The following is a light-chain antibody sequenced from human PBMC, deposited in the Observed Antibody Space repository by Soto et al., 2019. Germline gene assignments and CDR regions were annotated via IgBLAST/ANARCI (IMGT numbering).Light chain of an antibody. CDR1: QSIGSW. CDR2: DAS. CDR3: QQYYGYSRT. V-gene: IGKV1-5*01. J-gene: IGKJ1*01. Sequence: DIQMTQSPSTLSASVGDRVTITCRASQSIGSWLAWYQQKPGKAPKLLISDASSLISGVPSRFSGSGSATEFTLTISRLLPDDFATYYCQQYYGYSRTFGQGTKWIS.